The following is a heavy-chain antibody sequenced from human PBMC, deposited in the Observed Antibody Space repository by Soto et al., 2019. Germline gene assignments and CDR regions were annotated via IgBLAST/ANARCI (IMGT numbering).Heavy chain of an antibody. J-gene: IGHJ4*02. V-gene: IGHV3-30-3*01. Sequence: LRLSCAASGFSFSSYAMHWVRQAPGKGLEWVAVISYDGSKKYYADSVKGRFTISRDNSKNTLYLQMNSLRTDDTAVYYCATSSPWDRRSWYGFDNWGQGTLVTVSS. CDR3: ATSSPWDRRSWYGFDN. D-gene: IGHD6-13*01. CDR2: ISYDGSKK. CDR1: GFSFSSYA.